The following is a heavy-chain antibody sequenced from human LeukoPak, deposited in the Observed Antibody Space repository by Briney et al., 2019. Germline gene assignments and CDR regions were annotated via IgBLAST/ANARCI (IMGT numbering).Heavy chain of an antibody. V-gene: IGHV3-11*01. CDR1: GSTFSDYY. CDR2: ISSSGSTI. Sequence: PGGSLRLSCAASGSTFSDYYMSWIRQAPGKGLEWVSYISSSGSTIYYADSVKGRFTISRDNAKNSLYLQMNSLRAEDTAVYYCARDLVPYYYDSSGYSNWGQGTLVTVSS. D-gene: IGHD3-22*01. CDR3: ARDLVPYYYDSSGYSN. J-gene: IGHJ4*02.